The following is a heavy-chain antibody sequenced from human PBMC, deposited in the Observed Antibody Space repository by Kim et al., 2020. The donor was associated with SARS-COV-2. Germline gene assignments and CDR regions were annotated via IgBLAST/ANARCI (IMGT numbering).Heavy chain of an antibody. V-gene: IGHV3-30*18. CDR3: AKQGYETSVVTSYLDH. J-gene: IGHJ4*02. Sequence: GGSLRLSCAASGFTFTNYGIHWVRQAPGKGQWVASILHDGTNKYYAESVKGRFTISKDNSKNTLYLQMNSLRGEDTAVYYCAKQGYETSVVTSYLDHWGQGTLVAVSS. D-gene: IGHD3-22*01. CDR2: ILHDGTNK. CDR1: GFTFTNYG.